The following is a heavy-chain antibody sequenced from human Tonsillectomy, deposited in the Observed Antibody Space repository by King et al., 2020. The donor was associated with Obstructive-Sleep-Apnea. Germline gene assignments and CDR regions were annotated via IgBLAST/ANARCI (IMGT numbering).Heavy chain of an antibody. CDR2: IYSGGST. V-gene: IGHV3-66*01. CDR1: GFTVSSNY. D-gene: IGHD6-6*01. CDR3: ARDVQIAARGN. J-gene: IGHJ4*02. Sequence: DVQLVESGGGLVQPGGSLRLSCAASGFTVSSNYVSWVRQAPGKGLEWVSVIYSGGSTYYADSVKGRFTISRDNSKNTRYLQMDSLRAEDTAVYYCARDVQIAARGNWGQGTLVTVSS.